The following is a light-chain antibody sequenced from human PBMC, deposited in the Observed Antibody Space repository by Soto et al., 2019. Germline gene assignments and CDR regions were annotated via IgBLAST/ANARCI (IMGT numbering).Light chain of an antibody. V-gene: IGKV1-5*01. CDR3: QQSNSFWT. Sequence: DIQMTQSPSTLSASVGDRVTITCRASQSISSWLAWYQQKPGKAPKLLIYDASSLESGVPSRFSGSGSGTAFTLTISSLQPDDFATYYCQQSNSFWTFGQGPKVEIK. CDR2: DAS. CDR1: QSISSW. J-gene: IGKJ1*01.